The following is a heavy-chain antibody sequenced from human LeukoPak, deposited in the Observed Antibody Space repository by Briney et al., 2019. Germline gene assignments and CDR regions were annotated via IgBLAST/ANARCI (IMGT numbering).Heavy chain of an antibody. Sequence: GGSLRLSCAASGFTFSSYAMSWVRQAPGKGLEWVSGISGSGDNTYYADSVKGRFTISRDNSKNTLYVQVNSLGTEDTAAYYCAKVGSSGWASFDYWGQGTVVTVSS. CDR2: ISGSGDNT. CDR1: GFTFSSYA. CDR3: AKVGSSGWASFDY. V-gene: IGHV3-23*01. D-gene: IGHD6-19*01. J-gene: IGHJ4*02.